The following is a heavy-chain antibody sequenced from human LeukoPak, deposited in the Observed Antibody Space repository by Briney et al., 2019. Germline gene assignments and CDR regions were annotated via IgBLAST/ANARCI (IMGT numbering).Heavy chain of an antibody. J-gene: IGHJ4*02. CDR2: INHSGST. V-gene: IGHV4-34*01. D-gene: IGHD3-22*01. CDR3: ARLLDSSGYYFDY. Sequence: SETLSLTCAVYGGSFSGYYWSWIRQPPGKGLEWIGEINHSGSTNYNPSLKSRVTISVDTSKNQFSLKLSSVTAADTAVYCCARLLDSSGYYFDYWGQGTLVTVSS. CDR1: GGSFSGYY.